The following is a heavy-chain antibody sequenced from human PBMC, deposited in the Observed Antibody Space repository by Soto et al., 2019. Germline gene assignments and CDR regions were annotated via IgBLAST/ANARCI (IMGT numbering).Heavy chain of an antibody. Sequence: ERQVVESGGDLVQPGDSLTISCAASGFTFSTYAMSWVRQAPGKGLEWVSGIHKTGTITFYADSVKGRSTISRDNSKNTLYLHMRSLRDGDTAVYYYVRDLNYKFFFDLSGQGTLVTVSS. J-gene: IGHJ4*02. D-gene: IGHD3-10*01. CDR3: VRDLNYKFFFDL. CDR1: GFTFSTYA. V-gene: IGHV3-23*05. CDR2: IHKTGTIT.